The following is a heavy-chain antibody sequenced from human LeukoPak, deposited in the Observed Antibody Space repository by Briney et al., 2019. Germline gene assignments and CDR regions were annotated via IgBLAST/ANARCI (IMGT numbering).Heavy chain of an antibody. J-gene: IGHJ4*02. D-gene: IGHD2-15*01. CDR3: ARDTNFCSGGSCPIDY. CDR2: IWYDGSNK. CDR1: GFTFSSYG. V-gene: IGHV3-33*01. Sequence: GRSLRLSCAASGFTFSSYGMHWVRQAPGKGLEWVAVIWYDGSNKYYADSVKGRFTISRDNSKNTLYLQMNSLRAEDTAVYYCARDTNFCSGGSCPIDYWGQGTLVTVSS.